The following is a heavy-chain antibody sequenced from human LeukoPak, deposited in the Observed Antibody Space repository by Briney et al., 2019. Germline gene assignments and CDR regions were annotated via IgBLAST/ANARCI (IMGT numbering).Heavy chain of an antibody. CDR2: INTGSTTI. D-gene: IGHD3-3*01. CDR3: ARVPDDPWSGYFFDC. V-gene: IGHV3-48*01. J-gene: IGHJ4*02. Sequence: GGSLRLSCAASGFHFSIYGMNWVRQAPGKGLEWVSYINTGSTTIHHADSVKGRFTISRDNTRNSLFLQMNSLRVEDTAVYFCARVPDDPWSGYFFDCWGQGTLVTVSS. CDR1: GFHFSIYG.